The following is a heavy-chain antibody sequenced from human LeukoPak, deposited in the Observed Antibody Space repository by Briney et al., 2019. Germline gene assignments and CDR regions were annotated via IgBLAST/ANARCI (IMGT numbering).Heavy chain of an antibody. CDR1: GFTFNHFA. V-gene: IGHV3-30-3*01. J-gene: IGHJ5*02. Sequence: SGGSLRLSCAASGFTFNHFATHWVRQAPGKGLEWVAVISYDGNNKYHADSVKGRLTISRDNSKNTLYLQMNSLRGDDTAMYYCARDLETLAARNELIWSNWIDPWGQGTLVTVSS. CDR2: ISYDGNNK. D-gene: IGHD6-6*01. CDR3: ARDLETLAARNELIWSNWIDP.